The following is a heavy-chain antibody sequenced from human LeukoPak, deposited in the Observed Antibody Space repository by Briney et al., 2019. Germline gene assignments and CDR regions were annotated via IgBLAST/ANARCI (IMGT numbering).Heavy chain of an antibody. V-gene: IGHV1-69*01. D-gene: IGHD5-18*01. CDR2: IIPIFGTA. CDR1: GGTFSSYA. CDR3: ARDRGGYSYGSFDY. J-gene: IGHJ4*02. Sequence: SVKVSCKASGGTFSSYAISWVRQAPGQGLERMGGIIPIFGTANYAQKFQGRVTITADESTSTAYMELSSLRSEDTAVYYCARDRGGYSYGSFDYWGQGTLVTVSS.